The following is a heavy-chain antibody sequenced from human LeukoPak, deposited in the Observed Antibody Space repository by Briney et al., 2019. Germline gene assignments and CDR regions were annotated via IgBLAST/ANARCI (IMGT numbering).Heavy chain of an antibody. CDR3: AGRCSSTSCYTGTDY. D-gene: IGHD2-2*02. J-gene: IGHJ4*02. V-gene: IGHV4-39*01. CDR2: IYYSGST. Sequence: SETLSLXCTVSGGSISSSSYYWAWIRQPPGKGLAWIGSIYYSGSTYYNPSLKSRVTISVDTSKNQFSLKLSSVTAADTAVYYCAGRCSSTSCYTGTDYWGQGTLVTVSS. CDR1: GGSISSSSYY.